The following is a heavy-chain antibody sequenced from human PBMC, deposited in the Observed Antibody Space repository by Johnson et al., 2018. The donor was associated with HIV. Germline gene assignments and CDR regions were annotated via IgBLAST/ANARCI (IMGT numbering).Heavy chain of an antibody. V-gene: IGHV3-30*04. CDR2: ISYDGSNK. CDR3: ARDRGGMGYAFDI. Sequence: QVQLVESGGGVVQPGRSLRLSCAASGFTFSSYPIHWVRQAPGTGLEWVAVISYDGSNKYYADSVKGRFTISRDNSKNTLYLQMNSLRAEDTAVYSCARDRGGMGYAFDIWGQGTMVTVSS. D-gene: IGHD3-16*01. J-gene: IGHJ3*02. CDR1: GFTFSSYP.